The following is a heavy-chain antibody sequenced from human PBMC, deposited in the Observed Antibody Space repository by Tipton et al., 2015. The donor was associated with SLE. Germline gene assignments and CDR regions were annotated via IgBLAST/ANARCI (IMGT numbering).Heavy chain of an antibody. J-gene: IGHJ6*02. CDR1: GGSISTYQ. V-gene: IGHV4-59*01. CDR2: IYSSGTT. CDR3: ARGRRITFYGLVYGMDV. D-gene: IGHD3-3*01. Sequence: PGLVKPSETLSLTCTVSGGSISTYQWTWIRQPPGKGPECIGYIYSSGTTNYNPSLKSRLTMSIDTSKNQFSLNLSSVTTADTAVYFCARGRRITFYGLVYGMDVWGQGTTVTVSS.